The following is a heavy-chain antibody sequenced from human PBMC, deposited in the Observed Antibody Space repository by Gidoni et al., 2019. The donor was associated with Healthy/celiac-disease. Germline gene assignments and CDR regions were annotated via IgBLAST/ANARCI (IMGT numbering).Heavy chain of an antibody. D-gene: IGHD3-22*01. CDR1: GGSISSYY. CDR2: IYYSGST. V-gene: IGHV4-59*01. J-gene: IGHJ4*02. CDR3: ARSLYYYDSSGYYYEIFDY. Sequence: QVQLQESGPGLVKPSETLSLTCTVSGGSISSYYWSWIRQPPGTGLEWIGYIYYSGSTNYNPSLKSRVTISVDTSKNQFSLKLSSVTAADTAVYYCARSLYYYDSSGYYYEIFDYWGQGTLVTVSS.